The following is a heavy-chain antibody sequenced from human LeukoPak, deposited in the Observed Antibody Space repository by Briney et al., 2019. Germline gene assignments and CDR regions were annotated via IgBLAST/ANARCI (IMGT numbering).Heavy chain of an antibody. CDR1: GFTFSSYA. J-gene: IGHJ6*02. D-gene: IGHD2-2*01. Sequence: GGSLRLSCAASGFTFSSYAMSWVRQAPGKGREWVSAISGSGGSTYYADSVKGRFTISRDNSKNTLYLQMNSLRAEDTAVYYCAKAYCSSTSCYFPYYYGMDVWGQGTTVTVSS. CDR3: AKAYCSSTSCYFPYYYGMDV. CDR2: ISGSGGST. V-gene: IGHV3-23*01.